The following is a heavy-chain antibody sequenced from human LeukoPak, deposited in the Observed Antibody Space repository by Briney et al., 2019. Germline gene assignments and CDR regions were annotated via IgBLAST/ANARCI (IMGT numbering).Heavy chain of an antibody. CDR2: IYYSGST. Sequence: ASETPSLTCTVSGGSISSYYWSWIRQPPGKGLEWIGYIYYSGSTNYNPSLKSRVTISVDTSKNQFSLKLSSVTAADTAVYYCARGGYSSGWYVFDYWGQGTLVTVSS. J-gene: IGHJ4*02. CDR3: ARGGYSSGWYVFDY. D-gene: IGHD6-19*01. V-gene: IGHV4-59*01. CDR1: GGSISSYY.